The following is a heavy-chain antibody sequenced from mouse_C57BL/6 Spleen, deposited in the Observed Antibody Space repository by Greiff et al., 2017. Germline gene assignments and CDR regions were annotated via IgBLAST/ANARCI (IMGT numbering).Heavy chain of an antibody. Sequence: QVQLQQSGAGLVRPGTSLKVSCKASGYAFTNYLIEWVKQRPGKGLEWIGVINPGSGGPNYNEKFKGTATLTADKSTSTAYMQMSSLTSEDSAGYFCARRDDYAIDYGGQGTSVTVSS. V-gene: IGHV1-54*01. J-gene: IGHJ4*01. CDR2: INPGSGGP. CDR1: GYAFTNYL. CDR3: ARRDDYAIDY.